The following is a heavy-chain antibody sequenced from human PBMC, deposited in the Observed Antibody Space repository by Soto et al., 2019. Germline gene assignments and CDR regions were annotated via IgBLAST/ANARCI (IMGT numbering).Heavy chain of an antibody. V-gene: IGHV3-23*04. CDR2: ISGSGTGT. D-gene: IGHD1-26*01. CDR3: AKERTGSNHDYGMDV. CDR1: GFTFSSYA. J-gene: IGHJ6*01. Sequence: EVQLVESGGGLVQPGGSLRLSCEGSGFTFSSYALSWVRLRPGRGLEWVAWISGSGTGTNSADSVKGRFTITRDNSKTTVYLQMNSLTVEDTAVYYCAKERTGSNHDYGMDVW.